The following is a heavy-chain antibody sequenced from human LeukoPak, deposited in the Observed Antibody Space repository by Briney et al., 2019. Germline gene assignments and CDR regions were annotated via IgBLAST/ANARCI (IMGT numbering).Heavy chain of an antibody. V-gene: IGHV3-66*04. Sequence: GGSLRLSCAASGFSFSTYWMSWVRQTPEKGLEFVSTFLAGGLLDYADSVRDRFTISRDTSKNTLYLQMNSLSAEDMAVYYCGRRFCNSCPLDFWGQGTLVTVSS. CDR1: GFSFSTYW. J-gene: IGHJ4*02. CDR2: FLAGGLL. CDR3: GRRFCNSCPLDF. D-gene: IGHD2-21*01.